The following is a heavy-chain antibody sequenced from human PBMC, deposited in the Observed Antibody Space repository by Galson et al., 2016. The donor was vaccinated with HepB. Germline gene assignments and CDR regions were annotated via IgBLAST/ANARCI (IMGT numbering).Heavy chain of an antibody. Sequence: SLRLSCAASGFTLTSYGMHWVRQAPGKGLEWVAVIWCDGSNKYYADSVKGRFTISRDNSKNTLYLQMNSLRAEDTAVYYCTLATRYDAFDIWGQGTLVTVSA. V-gene: IGHV3-33*01. J-gene: IGHJ3*02. CDR1: GFTLTSYG. CDR2: IWCDGSNK. D-gene: IGHD6-6*01. CDR3: TLATRYDAFDI.